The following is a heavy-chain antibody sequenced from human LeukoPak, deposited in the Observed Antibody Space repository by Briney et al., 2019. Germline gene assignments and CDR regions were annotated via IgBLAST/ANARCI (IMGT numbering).Heavy chain of an antibody. CDR3: ARASASSGWGRQGWFDP. Sequence: SETLSITCAVSGGSISSGGYSWSWIRQPPGKGLEWIGYIYHSGSTYYNPSLKSRVTISVDRSKNQFSLKLSSVTAADTAVYYCARASASSGWGRQGWFDPWGQGTLVTVSS. CDR1: GGSISSGGYS. J-gene: IGHJ5*02. D-gene: IGHD6-19*01. V-gene: IGHV4-30-2*01. CDR2: IYHSGST.